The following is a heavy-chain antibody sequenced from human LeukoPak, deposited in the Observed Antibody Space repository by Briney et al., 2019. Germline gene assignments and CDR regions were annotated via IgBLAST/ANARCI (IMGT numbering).Heavy chain of an antibody. J-gene: IGHJ5*02. Sequence: SETLSLTSAVYGGSFSGYNWSRIRPRPGKGREWIGKTNHSGSTNDHPSLRSRTTIAVDTCTNQFSLKLSSVTAADTAVYYCARGRDRRLYYYGSGSYPCDPWSQGTLVTVSS. CDR3: ARGRDRRLYYYGSGSYPCDP. CDR2: TNHSGST. CDR1: GGSFSGYN. V-gene: IGHV4-34*04. D-gene: IGHD3-10*01.